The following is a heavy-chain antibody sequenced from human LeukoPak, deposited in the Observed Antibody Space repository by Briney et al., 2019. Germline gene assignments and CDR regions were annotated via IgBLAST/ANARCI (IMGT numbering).Heavy chain of an antibody. CDR2: ISYDGSNK. CDR1: GFTFSSYG. CDR3: AKDPPLYFAWPEGYFQH. J-gene: IGHJ1*01. D-gene: IGHD3-9*01. V-gene: IGHV3-30*18. Sequence: PGRSLRLSCAASGFTFSSYGMHWVRQAPGKGLEWVAAISYDGSNKFYADSVKGRFTISRDNSKNTLYLQMNSLRAEDTAVYYCAKDPPLYFAWPEGYFQHWGQGTLVTVSS.